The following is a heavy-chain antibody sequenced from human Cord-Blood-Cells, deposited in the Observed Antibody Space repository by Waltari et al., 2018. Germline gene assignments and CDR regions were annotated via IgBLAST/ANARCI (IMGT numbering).Heavy chain of an antibody. CDR3: ARESGYDEDDAFDI. CDR1: GDTVSSNSAA. CDR2: TYYRSKWYN. V-gene: IGHV6-1*01. D-gene: IGHD5-12*01. Sequence: QVQLQQSGPGLVKPSQTLSLTCAISGDTVSSNSAAWNWLRQSPSRGLEWLGRTYYRSKWYNDYAVSVKSRITINPDTSKNQFSLQLNSVTPEDTAVYYCARESGYDEDDAFDIWGQGTMVTVSS. J-gene: IGHJ3*02.